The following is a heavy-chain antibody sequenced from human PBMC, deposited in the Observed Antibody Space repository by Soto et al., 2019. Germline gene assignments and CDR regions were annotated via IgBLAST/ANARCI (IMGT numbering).Heavy chain of an antibody. CDR1: GFTFSSYA. Sequence: EVQLLESGGGLVQPGGSLRLSCAASGFTFSSYAMSWVRQAPGKGLEWVSAISGSGGSTYYADSVKGRFTISRDNSKNALYLQMNSLRAEDTAVYYCADSNSSSWYGWFDPWGQGTLVTVS. CDR2: ISGSGGST. V-gene: IGHV3-23*01. D-gene: IGHD6-13*01. CDR3: ADSNSSSWYGWFDP. J-gene: IGHJ5*02.